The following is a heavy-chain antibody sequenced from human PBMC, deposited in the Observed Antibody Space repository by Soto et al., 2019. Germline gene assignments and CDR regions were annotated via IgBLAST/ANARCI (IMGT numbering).Heavy chain of an antibody. CDR2: INPSGGGT. D-gene: IGHD3-10*01. V-gene: IGHV1-46*03. J-gene: IGHJ3*02. CDR1: GYTFTSHY. Sequence: EASVKVSCKASGYTFTSHYMHWVRQAPGQGLEWMGVINPSGGGTSYAQKFQGRVTMTRDTSTSTVYMELSSLRSEDTAVYYCTKGGGSGSYYTSGSDAFDIWGQGTMVNVSS. CDR3: TKGGGSGSYYTSGSDAFDI.